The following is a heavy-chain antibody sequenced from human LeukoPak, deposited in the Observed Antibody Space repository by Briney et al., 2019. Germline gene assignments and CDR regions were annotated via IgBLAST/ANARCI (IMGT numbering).Heavy chain of an antibody. CDR2: MNHNSGNT. CDR3: ARAPVLRFLEWLSHYLDY. J-gene: IGHJ4*02. Sequence: ASVKVSCKASGYTFTSYNINWVRQATGQGLEWMGWMNHNSGNTGYAQKFQGRVTMTRNTSISTAYMELSSLRSEDTAVYYCARAPVLRFLEWLSHYLDYWGQGTLVTVSS. D-gene: IGHD3-3*01. V-gene: IGHV1-8*01. CDR1: GYTFTSYN.